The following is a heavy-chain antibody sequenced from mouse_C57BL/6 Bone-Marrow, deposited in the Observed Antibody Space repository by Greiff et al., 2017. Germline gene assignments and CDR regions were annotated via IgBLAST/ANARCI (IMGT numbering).Heavy chain of an antibody. Sequence: QVQLQQPGTELVKPGASVKLSCKASGYTFTSYWMHWVKQRPGQGLEWIGNINPSNGGSNYNEKFKSKATLTVDKSSSTAYMQLSSLTSEDSAVYYCARSITTVVDFDYWGQGTTLTVSS. D-gene: IGHD1-1*01. CDR1: GYTFTSYW. V-gene: IGHV1-53*01. CDR3: ARSITTVVDFDY. CDR2: INPSNGGS. J-gene: IGHJ2*01.